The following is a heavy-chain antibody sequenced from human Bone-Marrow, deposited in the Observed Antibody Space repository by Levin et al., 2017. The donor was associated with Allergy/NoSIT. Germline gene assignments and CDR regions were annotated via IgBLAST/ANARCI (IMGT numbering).Heavy chain of an antibody. CDR2: IYYKGST. Sequence: SCTVSGGSISGYYWTWIRQPPGKGLEWIGYIYYKGSTKSNPSLKSRVTISVDKPKTQFSLRLSSVTAADTAVYYCAREVAAPGSVYFDHWGQGTLVTVSS. D-gene: IGHD6-13*01. CDR1: GGSISGYY. V-gene: IGHV4-59*01. CDR3: AREVAAPGSVYFDH. J-gene: IGHJ4*02.